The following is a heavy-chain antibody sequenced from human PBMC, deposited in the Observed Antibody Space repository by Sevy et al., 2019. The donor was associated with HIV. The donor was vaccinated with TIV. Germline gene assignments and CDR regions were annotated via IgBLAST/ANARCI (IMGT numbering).Heavy chain of an antibody. V-gene: IGHV1-18*01. Sequence: ASVKVSCKASGYTFTSYGISWVRQAPGQGLEWMGWISAYNGNTNYAQKLQGRVTMTTDTSTSTAYMELRSLRSDDTAVYYCAREVGNSGYSSGWQGIDYWGQRTLVTVSS. CDR3: AREVGNSGYSSGWQGIDY. J-gene: IGHJ4*02. CDR1: GYTFTSYG. D-gene: IGHD6-19*01. CDR2: ISAYNGNT.